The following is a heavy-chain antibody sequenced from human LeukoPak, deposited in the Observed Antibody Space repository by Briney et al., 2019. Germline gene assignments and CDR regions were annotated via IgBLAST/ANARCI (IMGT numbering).Heavy chain of an antibody. CDR1: GFNFGDYA. Sequence: GGSLRLSCTTSGFNFGDYAMTWVRQAPGKGLEWVGFIRSKIYGGTPEYAASVKGRLTISRDDSEGVAYLQMNSLKTEDTAVYYCTRDQTPYYWGQGTLVTVAS. J-gene: IGHJ4*02. CDR2: IRSKIYGGTP. CDR3: TRDQTPYY. V-gene: IGHV3-49*04.